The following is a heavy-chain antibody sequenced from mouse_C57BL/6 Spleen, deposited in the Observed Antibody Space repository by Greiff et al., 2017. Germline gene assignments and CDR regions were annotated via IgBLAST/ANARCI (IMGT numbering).Heavy chain of an antibody. D-gene: IGHD1-1*01. Sequence: QVQLQQSGPELVKPGASVKISCKASGYAFSSSWMNWVKQRPGKGLEWIGRTYPGDGDTNYNGKFKGKATLTADKSSSTAYMQLSSLTSEDSAVYYCTSSGSNWYFDVWGTGTTVTVSS. J-gene: IGHJ1*03. CDR1: GYAFSSSW. CDR2: TYPGDGDT. CDR3: TSSGSNWYFDV. V-gene: IGHV1-82*01.